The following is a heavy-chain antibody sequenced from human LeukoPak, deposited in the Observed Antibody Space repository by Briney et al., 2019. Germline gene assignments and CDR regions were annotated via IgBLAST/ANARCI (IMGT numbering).Heavy chain of an antibody. Sequence: PGGSLRLSCAASGFTFSSYEMNWVRQAPGKGLEWVSYISSSGSTIYYADSVKGRFTISRDNRAKYLYLEMNSLRPEDTALYYCAREQERQWLGWGQGTLVTVSA. D-gene: IGHD6-19*01. CDR3: AREQERQWLG. J-gene: IGHJ4*02. CDR1: GFTFSSYE. CDR2: ISSSGSTI. V-gene: IGHV3-48*03.